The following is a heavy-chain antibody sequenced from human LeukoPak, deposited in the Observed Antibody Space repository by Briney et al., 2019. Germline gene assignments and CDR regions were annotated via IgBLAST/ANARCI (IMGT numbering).Heavy chain of an antibody. CDR2: IYSGGTT. CDR3: AREEGYDILTGLAPSDPTIDY. J-gene: IGHJ4*02. D-gene: IGHD3-9*01. CDR1: GFTVSSDY. V-gene: IGHV3-66*01. Sequence: GGSLRLSCAASGFTVSSDYMSWVRQAPGKGLEWVSVIYSGGTTHYADSVKGRFTISRDNSKNTLYLQMNSLRAEDTAVYYCAREEGYDILTGLAPSDPTIDYWGQGTLVTVSS.